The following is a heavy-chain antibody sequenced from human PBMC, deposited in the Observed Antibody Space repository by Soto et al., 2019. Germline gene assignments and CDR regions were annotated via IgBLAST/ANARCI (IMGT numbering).Heavy chain of an antibody. V-gene: IGHV3-23*01. D-gene: IGHD6-13*01. CDR3: AKVLYSSSWAPCNDY. CDR2: ISGSGGST. CDR1: GFTFSSYA. Sequence: EVQLLESGGGLVQPGGSLRLSCAASGFTFSSYAMSWVRQAPGKGLEWVSAISGSGGSTYYADSVKGRFTISRDNSKNTLYLQMNSLRDEDTAVYYCAKVLYSSSWAPCNDYWGQGTLVTVSS. J-gene: IGHJ4*02.